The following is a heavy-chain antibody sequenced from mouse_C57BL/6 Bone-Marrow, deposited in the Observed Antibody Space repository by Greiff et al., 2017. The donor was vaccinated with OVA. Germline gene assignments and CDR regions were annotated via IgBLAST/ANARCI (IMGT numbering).Heavy chain of an antibody. Sequence: VQLKQSGPVLVKPGASVKMSCKASGYTFTDYYMNWVKQSHGKSLEWIGVINPYNGGTSYNQKFKGKATLTVDKSSSTAYMELNSLTSEDAAVYYCARSGAMVTTGDYWGQGTTLTVSS. D-gene: IGHD2-2*01. CDR2: INPYNGGT. CDR1: GYTFTDYY. CDR3: ARSGAMVTTGDY. J-gene: IGHJ2*01. V-gene: IGHV1-19*01.